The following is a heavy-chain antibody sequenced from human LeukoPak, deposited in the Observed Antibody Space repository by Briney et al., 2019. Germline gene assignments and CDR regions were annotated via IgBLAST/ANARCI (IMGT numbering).Heavy chain of an antibody. Sequence: ASVKVSCKASGYTFTSHYMHWVRQAPGQGLEWMGGINPSGGSTSYAQKFQGRLTMTRDTSTSTVYMELSSLRSEDTAVYYCARDRGEGYYFDYWGQGTLVTVSS. CDR1: GYTFTSHY. CDR3: ARDRGEGYYFDY. D-gene: IGHD3-10*01. V-gene: IGHV1-46*01. CDR2: INPSGGST. J-gene: IGHJ4*02.